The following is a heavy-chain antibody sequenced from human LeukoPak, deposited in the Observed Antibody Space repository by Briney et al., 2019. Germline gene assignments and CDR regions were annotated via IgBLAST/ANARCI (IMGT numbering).Heavy chain of an antibody. J-gene: IGHJ4*02. CDR1: GFDFHQYA. D-gene: IGHD1-26*01. V-gene: IGHV3-9*03. CDR3: TKDIAETLEPMYSGSYYGYFDY. Sequence: GGSLRLSCEASGFDFHQYAMHWVRQPPGKGLEWVSGISWNSGSKDYADSVKGRFTISRDNAKNSLYLQMNSLRAEDMALYYCTKDIAETLEPMYSGSYYGYFDYWGQGTLVTVSS. CDR2: ISWNSGSK.